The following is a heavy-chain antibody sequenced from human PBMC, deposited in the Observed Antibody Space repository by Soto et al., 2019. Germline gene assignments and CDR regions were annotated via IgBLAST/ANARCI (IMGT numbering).Heavy chain of an antibody. CDR1: GYTLTELS. CDR2: FDPEDGET. Sequence: ASVKVSCKVSGYTLTELSMHWVRQAPGKGLEWMGGFDPEDGETIYAQKFQGRVTMTEDTSTDTAYMELSSLRSEDTAVYYCATVVHPYYDILTGSLDYLGQGTLVTVSS. CDR3: ATVVHPYYDILTGSLDY. V-gene: IGHV1-24*01. J-gene: IGHJ4*02. D-gene: IGHD3-9*01.